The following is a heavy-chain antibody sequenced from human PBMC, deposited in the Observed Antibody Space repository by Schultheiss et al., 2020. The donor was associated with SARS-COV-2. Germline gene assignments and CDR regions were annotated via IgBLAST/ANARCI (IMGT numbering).Heavy chain of an antibody. CDR3: ARGDGYNPFDY. V-gene: IGHV4-61*01. J-gene: IGHJ4*02. CDR1: GGSVSSGSYY. D-gene: IGHD5-24*01. CDR2: IYYSGST. Sequence: SETLSLTCTVSGGSVSSGSYYWSWIRQPPGKGLEWIGYIYYSGSTYYNPSLKSRVTISVDTSKNQFSLKLSSVTAADTAVYYCARGDGYNPFDYWGQGTLVTVSS.